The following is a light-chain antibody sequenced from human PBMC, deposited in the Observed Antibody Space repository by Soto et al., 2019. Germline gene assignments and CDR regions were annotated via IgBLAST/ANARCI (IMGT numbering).Light chain of an antibody. CDR3: QQYLT. CDR2: DAS. Sequence: DIQMTQSPSTLSASVGDRVTITCRASQSISNWLAWYQQKPGRAPKLLIYDASRLQSGVPSRFSGSGSGTEFTLTISSLQPDDFATYHCQQYLTFGGGTKVEIK. J-gene: IGKJ4*01. V-gene: IGKV1-5*01. CDR1: QSISNW.